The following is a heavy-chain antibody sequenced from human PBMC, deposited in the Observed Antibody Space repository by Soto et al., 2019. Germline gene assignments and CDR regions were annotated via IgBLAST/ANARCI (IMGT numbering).Heavy chain of an antibody. Sequence: SETLSLTCTVSGGSISSGGYYWSWIRQHPGKGLEWIGYIYYSGSTYYNPSLKSRVTISVDTSKNQFSLKLSSVTAADTAVYYCVADGYNYYYFDYWGQGTLVTVSS. CDR1: GGSISSGGYY. CDR2: IYYSGST. CDR3: VADGYNYYYFDY. V-gene: IGHV4-31*03. J-gene: IGHJ4*02. D-gene: IGHD5-12*01.